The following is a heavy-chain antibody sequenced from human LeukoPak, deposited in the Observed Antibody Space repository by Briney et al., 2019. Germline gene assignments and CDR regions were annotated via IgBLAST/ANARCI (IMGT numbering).Heavy chain of an antibody. CDR2: IYTSGST. V-gene: IGHV4-61*02. CDR1: GGSISSVSYY. J-gene: IGHJ4*02. Sequence: TLSLTCTVSGGSISSVSYYWSWIRQPAGKGLEWIGRIYTSGSTNYNPSLKSRVTISVDTSKNQFSLKLSSVTAADTAVYYCARAPSGWNDLFDYWGQGTLVTVSS. D-gene: IGHD1-1*01. CDR3: ARAPSGWNDLFDY.